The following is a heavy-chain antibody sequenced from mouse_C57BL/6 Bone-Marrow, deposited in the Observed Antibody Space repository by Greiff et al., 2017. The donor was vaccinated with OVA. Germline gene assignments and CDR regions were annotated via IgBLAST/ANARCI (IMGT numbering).Heavy chain of an antibody. CDR2: IDPENGDT. CDR1: GFNIKDDY. D-gene: IGHD3-2*02. V-gene: IGHV14-4*01. CDR3: TTWTAQATGWYFDV. J-gene: IGHJ1*03. Sequence: EVKLVESGAELVRPGASVKLSCTASGFNIKDDYMHWVKQRPEQGLEWIGWIDPENGDTEYASKFQGKATITADTSSNTAYLQLSSLTSEDTAVYDCTTWTAQATGWYFDVWGTGTTVTVSS.